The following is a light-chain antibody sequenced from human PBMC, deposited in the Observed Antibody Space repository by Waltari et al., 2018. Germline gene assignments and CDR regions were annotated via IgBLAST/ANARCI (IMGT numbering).Light chain of an antibody. CDR1: SGSVSSDHY. CDR2: TTN. V-gene: IGLV8-61*01. J-gene: IGLJ3*02. CDR3: VLYMGFGISV. Sequence: QTVVTQEPSFSVSPGGTVTLTCGLSSGSVSSDHYPSWYQQTPGQTPRTLIYTTNTRSSGVPDRFSGSIRGNKAALTITGAQAEDESDYYCVLYMGFGISVFGGGTKLTVL.